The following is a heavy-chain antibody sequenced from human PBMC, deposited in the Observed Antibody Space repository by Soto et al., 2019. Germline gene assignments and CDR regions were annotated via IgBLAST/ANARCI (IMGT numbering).Heavy chain of an antibody. CDR1: GFTFSSYG. Sequence: GGSLRLSCAASGFTFSSYGMHWVRQAPGKGLEWVAVIWYDGSNKYYADSVKGRFTISRDNSKNTLYLQMNSLRAEDTAVYYCARTYYYDSSGYYSENYYYGMDVWGQGTTVTV. CDR2: IWYDGSNK. D-gene: IGHD3-22*01. J-gene: IGHJ6*02. CDR3: ARTYYYDSSGYYSENYYYGMDV. V-gene: IGHV3-33*01.